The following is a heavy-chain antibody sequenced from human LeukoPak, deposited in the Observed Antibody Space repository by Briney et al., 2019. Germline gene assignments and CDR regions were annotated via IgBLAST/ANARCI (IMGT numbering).Heavy chain of an antibody. CDR3: ARRGWGFYDSSGYTSV. CDR1: GFTFSSYA. Sequence: GGSLRLSCAASGFTFSSYAMSWVRQAPGKGLEWVSAISGSGGSTYYADSVTGRFTISADKSISTAYLQWSSLKASDTAMYYCARRGWGFYDSSGYTSVWGQGTMVTVSS. CDR2: ISGSGGST. V-gene: IGHV3-23*01. D-gene: IGHD3-22*01. J-gene: IGHJ3*01.